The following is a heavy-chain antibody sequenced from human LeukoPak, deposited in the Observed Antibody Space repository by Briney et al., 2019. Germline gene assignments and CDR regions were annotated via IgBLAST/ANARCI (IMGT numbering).Heavy chain of an antibody. J-gene: IGHJ4*02. Sequence: GGSRRLSGAASGFSFDTYAMHWVRQAPGQGREWGALIWHDGSHKFYSNSVRGQFTISRDNAKNSLYLQMNSLRAEDTAVYYCARDSQAAAGTEFDYWGQGTLVTVSS. V-gene: IGHV3-33*01. CDR2: IWHDGSHK. CDR1: GFSFDTYA. CDR3: ARDSQAAAGTEFDY. D-gene: IGHD6-13*01.